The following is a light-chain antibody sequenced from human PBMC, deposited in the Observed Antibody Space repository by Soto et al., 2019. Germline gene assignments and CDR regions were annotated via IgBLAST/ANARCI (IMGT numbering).Light chain of an antibody. CDR3: QQYGSSPPYT. V-gene: IGKV3-20*01. Sequence: EIVLTQSPDTLSLSPGERATLSCRASQSVSRNYLAWHQQKPGQPPRLLISGASSRATGIPDRFSGSGSGTDFTLTISRLEPEDFAVYYCQQYGSSPPYTFGQGTKLEIK. J-gene: IGKJ2*01. CDR2: GAS. CDR1: QSVSRNY.